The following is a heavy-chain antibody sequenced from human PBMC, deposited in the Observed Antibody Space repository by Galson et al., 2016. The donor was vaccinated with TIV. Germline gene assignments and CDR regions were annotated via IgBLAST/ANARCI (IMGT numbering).Heavy chain of an antibody. J-gene: IGHJ3*01. CDR3: AKRKNYGGDAFED. V-gene: IGHV3-23*01. CDR2: ISGSDGIT. Sequence: LRLSCAASGFTFDFYAMSWVRQAPGQGLEWVSGISGSDGITYFADSVKGRFTISRDNSRNTLFLQMHSLRVEDTAVYYCAKRKNYGGDAFEDWGQGTLVTVSS. CDR1: GFTFDFYA. D-gene: IGHD2-21*01.